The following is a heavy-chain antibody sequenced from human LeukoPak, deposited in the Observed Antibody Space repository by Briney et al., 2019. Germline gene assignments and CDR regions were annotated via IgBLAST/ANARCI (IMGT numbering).Heavy chain of an antibody. J-gene: IGHJ3*02. CDR3: ARRFGSVVVNDDASDI. CDR2: IYPGDSDT. D-gene: IGHD3-22*01. V-gene: IGHV5-51*01. CDR1: GYSFTSYW. Sequence: GESLKISCKGSGYSFTSYWIGWVRQMPGKGLERMGIIYPGDSDTRYSPSFQGQVTISADKSISTAYLQWSSLKASDTAMYYCARRFGSVVVNDDASDIWGQGTMVTVSS.